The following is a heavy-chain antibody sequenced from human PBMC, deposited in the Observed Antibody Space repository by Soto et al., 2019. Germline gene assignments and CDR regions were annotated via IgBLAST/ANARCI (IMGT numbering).Heavy chain of an antibody. CDR1: GGTFSNYA. CDR2: IIPIFGTA. CDR3: AGGVNYYYYYGMDV. J-gene: IGHJ6*02. D-gene: IGHD2-8*01. V-gene: IGHV1-69*13. Sequence: ASVKVSCKASGGTFSNYAISWVRQAPGQGLEWMGGIIPIFGTANYAQKFQGRVMITADESTSTAYMELSSLRSEDTAVYYCAGGVNYYYYYGMDVWGQGTTVTVSS.